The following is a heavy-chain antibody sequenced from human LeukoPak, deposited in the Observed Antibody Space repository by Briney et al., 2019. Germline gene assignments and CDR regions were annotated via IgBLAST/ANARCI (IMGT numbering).Heavy chain of an antibody. D-gene: IGHD3/OR15-3a*01. CDR3: VRDSEGSFDS. CDR1: GFTFGTYD. V-gene: IGHV3-23*01. J-gene: IGHJ4*02. Sequence: GGSLRLSCAASGFTFGTYDMSWVRQPPGKGLEWVSTLACLDSSCTEYYSDSVKGRFSISRDKSRSTLSLQMNRLRVEDTAMYYCVRDSEGSFDSWGQGTLVTVSS. CDR2: CLDSSCTE.